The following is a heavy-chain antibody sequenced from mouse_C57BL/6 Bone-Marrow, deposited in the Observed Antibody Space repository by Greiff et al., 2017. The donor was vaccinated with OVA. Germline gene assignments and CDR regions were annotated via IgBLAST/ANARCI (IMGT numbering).Heavy chain of an antibody. CDR2: IHPNSGST. CDR1: GYTFTSYW. V-gene: IGHV1-64*01. D-gene: IGHD1-1*01. J-gene: IGHJ2*01. CDR3: ARLITTVVAPFDY. Sequence: QVQLKESGAELVKPGASVKLSCKASGYTFTSYWMHWVKQRPGQGLEWIGMIHPNSGSTNYNEKVKSKATLTVDKSSSTAYMQLSSLTSEDSAVYYCARLITTVVAPFDYWGQGTTLTVSS.